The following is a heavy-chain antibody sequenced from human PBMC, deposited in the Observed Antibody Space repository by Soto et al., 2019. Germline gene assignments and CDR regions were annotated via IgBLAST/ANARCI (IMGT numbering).Heavy chain of an antibody. CDR2: ISYDGSNK. CDR1: GFTFSSYA. V-gene: IGHV3-30-3*01. J-gene: IGHJ4*02. CDR3: ARDKYSSGWWD. Sequence: QVQLVESGGGVVQPGRSLRLSCAASGFTFSSYAMHWVRQAPGKGLGWVAVISYDGSNKYYADSVKGRFTISRDNSKNTLYLQMNSLRAEDTAVYYCARDKYSSGWWDWGQGTLVTVSS. D-gene: IGHD6-19*01.